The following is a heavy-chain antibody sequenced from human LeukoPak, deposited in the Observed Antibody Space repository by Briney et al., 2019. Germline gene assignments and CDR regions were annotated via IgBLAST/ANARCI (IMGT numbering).Heavy chain of an antibody. J-gene: IGHJ4*02. CDR1: GGSFSGYY. V-gene: IGHV4-34*01. Sequence: SETLSLTCAVYGGSFSGYYWSWIRQPPGKGLEWIGEINHSGSTNYNPSLKSRVTISVDTSKNQFSLKLSSVTAADTAVYYCARDLYGDWEGGDYWGQGTLVTVSS. CDR2: INHSGST. D-gene: IGHD4-17*01. CDR3: ARDLYGDWEGGDY.